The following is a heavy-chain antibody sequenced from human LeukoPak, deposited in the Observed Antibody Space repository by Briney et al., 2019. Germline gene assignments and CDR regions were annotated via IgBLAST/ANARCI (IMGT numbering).Heavy chain of an antibody. CDR2: ISSSSSYI. V-gene: IGHV3-21*04. J-gene: IGHJ5*02. D-gene: IGHD2-15*01. Sequence: PGGSLRLSCAASGFTFSSYAMNWVRQAPGKGLEWVSSISSSSSYIYYADSVKGRFTISRDNAKNSLYLQMNSLRAEDTAVYYCAREGCSVSSCHVIGDDKWFDPWGQGTLVTVSS. CDR1: GFTFSSYA. CDR3: AREGCSVSSCHVIGDDKWFDP.